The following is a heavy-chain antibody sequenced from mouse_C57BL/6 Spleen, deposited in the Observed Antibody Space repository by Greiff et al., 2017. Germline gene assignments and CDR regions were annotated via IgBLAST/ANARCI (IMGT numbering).Heavy chain of an antibody. CDR2: IDPSDSYT. Sequence: VQLQQPGAELVRPGTSVKLSCKASGYTFTSYWMHWVKQRPGQGLEWIGGIDPSDSYTNYNQKFKGKATLTVDTSSSTAYMQLSSLTSEDSAVXYCARLYYGSSHYFDYWGQGTTLTVSS. V-gene: IGHV1-59*01. CDR1: GYTFTSYW. CDR3: ARLYYGSSHYFDY. D-gene: IGHD1-1*01. J-gene: IGHJ2*01.